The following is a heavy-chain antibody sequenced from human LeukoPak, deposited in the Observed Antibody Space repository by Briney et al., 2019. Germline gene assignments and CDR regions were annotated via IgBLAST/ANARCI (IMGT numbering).Heavy chain of an antibody. Sequence: SETLSLTCTVSGGSISSGSYYWSWIRQPAGKGLEWIGRIYTSGSTNYNPSLKSRVTMSVDTSKNQFSLKLSSVTAADTAVYYCARSPPEVDIYDYWGQGTLVTVSS. CDR3: ARSPPEVDIYDY. CDR1: GGSISSGSYY. CDR2: IYTSGST. J-gene: IGHJ4*02. D-gene: IGHD5-12*01. V-gene: IGHV4-61*02.